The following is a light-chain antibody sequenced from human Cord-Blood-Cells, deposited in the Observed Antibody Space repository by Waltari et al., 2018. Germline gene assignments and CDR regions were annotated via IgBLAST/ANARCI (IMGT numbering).Light chain of an antibody. CDR1: SSDVAGYNY. J-gene: IGLJ1*01. Sequence: QSALTQPASVSGSPGQSITISCTGTSSDVAGYNYVSWYQQHPGKAPKLMIYNVSNRPSGVSNRVSGSKSGNTASLTISGLQAEDEADYYCSSYTSSSTRVFGTGTKVTVL. CDR3: SSYTSSSTRV. V-gene: IGLV2-14*03. CDR2: NVS.